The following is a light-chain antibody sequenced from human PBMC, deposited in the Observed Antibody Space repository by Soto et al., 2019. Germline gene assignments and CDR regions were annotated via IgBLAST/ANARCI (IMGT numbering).Light chain of an antibody. V-gene: IGLV1-51*01. CDR1: GSNVGTYS. J-gene: IGLJ1*01. CDR2: DST. CDR3: GVWDRSLTTYV. Sequence: QSVLTQPPSVSAAPGQKVTISCSGSGSNVGTYSVSWYQHLPGTAPKLLIYDSTTRPSGIPDRFSGSKSGTSATLGITGLQTGDEAEYYCGVWDRSLTTYVFGPGTKVNVL.